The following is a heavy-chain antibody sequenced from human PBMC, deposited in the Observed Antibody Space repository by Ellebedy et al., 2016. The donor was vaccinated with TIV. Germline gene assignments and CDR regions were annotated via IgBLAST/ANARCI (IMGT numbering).Heavy chain of an antibody. CDR2: ISSSGSTI. V-gene: IGHV3-11*04. CDR1: GFTFSDYY. Sequence: GGSLRLSCTASGFTFSDYYMSWIRQAPGKGLEWVSYISSSGSTIYYADSVKGRFTISRDNSKSVVYLQIYNLRPEDAAVYYCAKDRGSGDSEHYYGVDVWGPGTTVAVSS. D-gene: IGHD6-19*01. CDR3: AKDRGSGDSEHYYGVDV. J-gene: IGHJ6*02.